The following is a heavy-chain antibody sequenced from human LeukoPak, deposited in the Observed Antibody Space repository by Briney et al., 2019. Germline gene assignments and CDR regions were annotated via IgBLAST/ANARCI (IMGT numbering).Heavy chain of an antibody. CDR1: GGSISSYY. V-gene: IGHV4-59*01. J-gene: IGHJ4*02. CDR3: ARGVYIAAAQYGY. Sequence: PSETLSLTCTVYGGSISSYYWSWIRQPQGKGLEWIGYIYYSGTTNYNPSLKSRVTISVDTSKNQFSLRLSSVTAADTAVYYCARGVYIAAAQYGYWGQGTLVTVSS. D-gene: IGHD6-13*01. CDR2: IYYSGTT.